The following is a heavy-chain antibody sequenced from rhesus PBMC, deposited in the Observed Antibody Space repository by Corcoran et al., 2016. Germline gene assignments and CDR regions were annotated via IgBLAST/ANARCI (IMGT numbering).Heavy chain of an antibody. Sequence: QVQLQESGPGLVKPSETLSLTCAVSGGSISDSYYWSWIRQPPGKGLEWIGYMFGSGGIPSYNPSLKSRVTISTATSKTQFSLKLSSVTAADTAVYYCAREDSYTNFDYWGQGVLVTVSS. J-gene: IGHJ4*01. CDR1: GGSISDSYY. CDR3: AREDSYTNFDY. V-gene: IGHV4-106*01. CDR2: MFGSGGIP. D-gene: IGHD5-12*01.